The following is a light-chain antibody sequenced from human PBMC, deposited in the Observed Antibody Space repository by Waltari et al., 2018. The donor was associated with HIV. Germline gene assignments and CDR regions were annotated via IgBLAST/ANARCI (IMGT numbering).Light chain of an antibody. J-gene: IGLJ1*01. V-gene: IGLV2-23*02. CDR2: EVT. CDR3: YSYSDTSSSYV. Sequence: QSALTQPASVSGSPGQSITISCTGTSTDVGNFNLVSWYQQYPGKAPKLLIYEVTKRPSGASNCFSSSKSGNTASLTISGLRAEDEADYYCYSYSDTSSSYVFGTGTKVTVL. CDR1: STDVGNFNL.